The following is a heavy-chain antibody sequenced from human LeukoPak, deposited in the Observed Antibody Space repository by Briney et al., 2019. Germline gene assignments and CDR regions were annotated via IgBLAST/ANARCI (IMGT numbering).Heavy chain of an antibody. D-gene: IGHD3-10*01. CDR2: ISAVTGNT. CDR1: GYTFSDYG. CDR3: ARDMAEKNVYFGWGGH. V-gene: IGHV1-18*01. J-gene: IGHJ4*02. Sequence: ASVKVSCKASGYTFSDYGINWVRQAPGQALDWMGWISAVTGNTNYAQKYQGRLTVTTDTSTSTAYMELRSLKSDDTAVYFCARDMAEKNVYFGWGGHWGQGTPVTVSS.